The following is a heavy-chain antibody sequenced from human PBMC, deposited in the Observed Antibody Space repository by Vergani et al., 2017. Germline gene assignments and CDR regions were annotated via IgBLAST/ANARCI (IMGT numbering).Heavy chain of an antibody. J-gene: IGHJ4*02. CDR1: GGSISSYY. D-gene: IGHD3-3*01. CDR3: ARHATSPYEFWSGYYTTAPTHYFDY. V-gene: IGHV4-59*08. CDR2: IYYSGST. Sequence: QVQLQESGPGLVKPSETLSLTCTVSGGSISSYYWSWIRQPPGQGLEWIGYIYYSGSTNYNPSLRSRVTISVDTSKNQFSLTLSSVTAADTAVYYCARHATSPYEFWSGYYTTAPTHYFDYWGQGTLVTVSS.